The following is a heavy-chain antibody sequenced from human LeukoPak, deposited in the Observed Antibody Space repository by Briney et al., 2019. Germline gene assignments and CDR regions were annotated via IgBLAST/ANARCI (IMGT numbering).Heavy chain of an antibody. CDR3: ARGYCSSTSCYLFDY. D-gene: IGHD2-2*01. V-gene: IGHV1-3*01. CDR1: GYTFTSYA. J-gene: IGHJ4*02. CDR2: INAGNGNT. Sequence: KPGASVKVSCKASGYTFTSYAMHWVRQAPGQRLEWMGWINAGNGNTKYSQKFQGRVTITRDTSASTAHMELSSLRSEDTAVYYCARGYCSSTSCYLFDYWGQGTLVTVSS.